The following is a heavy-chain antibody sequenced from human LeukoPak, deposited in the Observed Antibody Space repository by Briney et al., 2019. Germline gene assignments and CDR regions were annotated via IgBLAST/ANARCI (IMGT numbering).Heavy chain of an antibody. J-gene: IGHJ4*02. D-gene: IGHD6-13*01. V-gene: IGHV3-74*01. CDR1: GFTFSSYW. CDR3: ARSRSRYSSTYFDY. CDR2: INSDGSST. Sequence: GGPLRLSCAASGFTFSSYWMHWVRQTPGKGLMWVSRINSDGSSTNYAESVKGRFTISRDNAKNTLYLQVISLRAEDTAVYYCARSRSRYSSTYFDYWGQGTLVTVSS.